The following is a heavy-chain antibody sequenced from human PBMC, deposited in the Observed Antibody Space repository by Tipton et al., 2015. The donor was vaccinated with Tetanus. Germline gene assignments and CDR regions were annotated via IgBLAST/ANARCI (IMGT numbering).Heavy chain of an antibody. Sequence: SLRLSCSASGFTFSSYAMHWVRQAPGKGLEYVSAISSNGGSTYYADSVKGRFTISRDNSKNTLYLQMSSLRAEDTAVYYCVKKFAGYCSGGSCFNYWYFDLWGRGTLVTVSS. CDR2: ISSNGGST. CDR3: VKKFAGYCSGGSCFNYWYFDL. D-gene: IGHD2-15*01. V-gene: IGHV3-64D*08. J-gene: IGHJ2*01. CDR1: GFTFSSYA.